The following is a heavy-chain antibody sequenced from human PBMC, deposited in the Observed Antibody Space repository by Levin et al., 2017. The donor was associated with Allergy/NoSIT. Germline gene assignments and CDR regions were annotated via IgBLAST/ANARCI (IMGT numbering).Heavy chain of an antibody. CDR3: VTGGAYYYAH. J-gene: IGHJ4*02. V-gene: IGHV3-64D*06. CDR2: VSGDGGVT. CDR1: GFTFSSYA. Sequence: SCAASGFTFSSYAMHWVRQAPGKGLEFVSAVSGDGGVTDYTDSVKGRFTISRDNSKNTMYIQMSSLRTEDTAVYYCVTGGAYYYAHWGQGTLVTVSS. D-gene: IGHD3-10*01.